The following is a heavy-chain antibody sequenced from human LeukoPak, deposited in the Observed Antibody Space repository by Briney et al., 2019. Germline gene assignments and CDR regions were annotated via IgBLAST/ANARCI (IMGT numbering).Heavy chain of an antibody. Sequence: ASVKVSCKVSGYTLTELSMHWVRQAPGKGLEWMGGFDPEDGETIYAQKFQGRVTMTEDTSTDTAYMELSSLRSEDTAVYYCATDYDSSGYRPWNFDYWGQGTLVTVSS. CDR3: ATDYDSSGYRPWNFDY. D-gene: IGHD3-22*01. V-gene: IGHV1-24*01. CDR2: FDPEDGET. J-gene: IGHJ4*02. CDR1: GYTLTELS.